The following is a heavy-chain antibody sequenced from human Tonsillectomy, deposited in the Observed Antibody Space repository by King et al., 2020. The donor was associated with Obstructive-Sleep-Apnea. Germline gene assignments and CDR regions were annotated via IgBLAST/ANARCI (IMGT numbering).Heavy chain of an antibody. V-gene: IGHV3-9*01. CDR2: ISWNSGSI. CDR1: GFTFDDYA. CDR3: AKDNSGYVEYYFDY. D-gene: IGHD5-12*01. Sequence: QLVQSGGGLVQPGRSLRLSCAASGFTFDDYAMHWVRQAPWKGLEWVSGISWNSGSIGYADSVKSRFTISRDNAKHSLYLQMNSLRAEDTALYYCAKDNSGYVEYYFDYWGQGTLVTVSS. J-gene: IGHJ4*02.